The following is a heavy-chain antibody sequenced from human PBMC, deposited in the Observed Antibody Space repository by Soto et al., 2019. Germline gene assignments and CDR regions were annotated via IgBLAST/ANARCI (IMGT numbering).Heavy chain of an antibody. D-gene: IGHD2-2*01. J-gene: IGHJ5*02. CDR3: AREGIVVVPAAKALFDP. V-gene: IGHV1-46*01. CDR2: INPSGGST. Sequence: ASVNVSCKASGYTFTSYYMHWVRQAPGQGLEWMGIINPSGGSTSYAQKFQGRVTMTRDTSTSTVYMELSSLRSEDTAVYYCAREGIVVVPAAKALFDPWGQGTLVTVSS. CDR1: GYTFTSYY.